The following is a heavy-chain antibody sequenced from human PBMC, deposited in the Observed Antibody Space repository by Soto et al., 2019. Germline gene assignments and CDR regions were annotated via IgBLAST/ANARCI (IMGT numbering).Heavy chain of an antibody. Sequence: QVQLVESGGGVVQPGRSLRLSCAVSGFTVSTYGMHWVRQAPGKGLEWVAVISRDGGTKYYADSVKGRFTISRDNSRNTLSLEMYSLRGDDMAVYYCTGEVASGYWGQGPLVTVSS. CDR2: ISRDGGTK. J-gene: IGHJ4*02. D-gene: IGHD2-8*02. CDR1: GFTVSTYG. V-gene: IGHV3-30*03. CDR3: TGEVASGY.